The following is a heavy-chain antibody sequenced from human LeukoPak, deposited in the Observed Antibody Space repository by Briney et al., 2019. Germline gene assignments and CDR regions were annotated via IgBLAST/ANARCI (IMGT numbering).Heavy chain of an antibody. Sequence: SSETLSLTCTLSGGSVTSSSFYWAWIHQPPGKGLECIGTINYSGITYYNSPLKSRVTISVDTSKNQFSLKLNSVTAADTAVYFCAKSGPAAGRPDAFDIWGQGTMVTVSS. D-gene: IGHD2-2*01. CDR2: INYSGIT. J-gene: IGHJ3*02. CDR1: GGSVTSSSFY. CDR3: AKSGPAAGRPDAFDI. V-gene: IGHV4-39*07.